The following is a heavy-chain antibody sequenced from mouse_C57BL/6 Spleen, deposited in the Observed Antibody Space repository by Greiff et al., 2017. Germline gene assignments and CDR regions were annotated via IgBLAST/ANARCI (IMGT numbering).Heavy chain of an antibody. CDR2: IHPNSGST. CDR3: ARLGITTVVAKDYLDD. J-gene: IGHJ2*01. D-gene: IGHD1-1*01. Sequence: VQLQQPGAELVKPGASVKLSCKASGYTFTSYWMHWVKQRPGQGLEWIGMIHPNSGSTNYNEKFKSKATLTVDKSSSTAYMQRSSLPSEDAAVYYCARLGITTVVAKDYLDDWGQGTTLTVSS. V-gene: IGHV1-64*01. CDR1: GYTFTSYW.